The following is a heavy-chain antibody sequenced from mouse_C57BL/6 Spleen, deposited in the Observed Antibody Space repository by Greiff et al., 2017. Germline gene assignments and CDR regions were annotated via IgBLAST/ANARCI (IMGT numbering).Heavy chain of an antibody. CDR2: ISDGGSYT. CDR1: GFTFSSYA. D-gene: IGHD2-4*01. V-gene: IGHV5-4*01. Sequence: EVQVVESGGGLVKPGGSLKLSCAASGFTFSSYAMSWVRQTPEKRLEWVATISDGGSYTYFPDNVKGRFTISRDNAKNNLYLQMSHLKSEDTAMYYCARGLDHFDYWGQGTTLTVSS. CDR3: ARGLDHFDY. J-gene: IGHJ2*01.